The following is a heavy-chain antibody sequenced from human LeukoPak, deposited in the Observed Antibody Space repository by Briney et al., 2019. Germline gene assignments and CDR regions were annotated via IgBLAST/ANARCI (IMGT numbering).Heavy chain of an antibody. J-gene: IGHJ4*02. CDR2: ISGSGEST. CDR1: GFTFRSYD. D-gene: IGHD3-9*01. CDR3: AKVGQNYHILTYYFDY. Sequence: AGGSLRLSCAVSGFTFRSYDMSWVRQAPGKGLEWVSGISGSGESTYYANSVKGRFTISRDTSKNALYLHMSSLRVEDTAVYYCAKVGQNYHILTYYFDYWGQGTLVTVSS. V-gene: IGHV3-23*01.